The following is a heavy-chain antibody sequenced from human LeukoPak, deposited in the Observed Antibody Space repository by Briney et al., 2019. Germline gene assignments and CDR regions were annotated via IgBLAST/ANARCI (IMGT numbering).Heavy chain of an antibody. D-gene: IGHD3-3*01. J-gene: IGHJ3*02. CDR1: GGCISSCGYS. CDR2: IYHSGST. CDR3: ARIITIFGVVAPDAFDI. V-gene: IGHV4-30-2*01. Sequence: SETLSLTCAVSGGCISSCGYSWSWIRQPPGKGLEWIGYIYHSGSTYYNPSLKSRVTISVDRSKNQFSLKLSSVTAADTAVYYCARIITIFGVVAPDAFDIWGQGTMVTVSS.